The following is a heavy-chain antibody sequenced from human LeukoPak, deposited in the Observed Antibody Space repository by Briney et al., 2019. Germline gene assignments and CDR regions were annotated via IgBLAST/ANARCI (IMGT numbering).Heavy chain of an antibody. CDR1: GFTATSNY. CDR3: ATSPAKYYFDY. V-gene: IGHV3-53*01. J-gene: IGHJ4*02. Sequence: GGSLRLSCASSGFTATSNYVSWVRQAPGKGLEWVSIIYSGGSTYYADSVKGRFTISRDSSKNTLYFQMSSLRAEDTAVYYCATSPAKYYFDYWGQGTLVTVSS. CDR2: IYSGGST.